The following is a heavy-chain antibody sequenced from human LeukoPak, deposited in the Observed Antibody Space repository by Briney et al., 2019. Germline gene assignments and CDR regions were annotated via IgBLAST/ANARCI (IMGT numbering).Heavy chain of an antibody. D-gene: IGHD3-10*01. CDR1: GFTVSSNY. CDR3: AKAVLLWFGELDY. CDR2: IYSGGST. Sequence: PGGSLRLSCAASGFTVSSNYMSWVRQAPGKGLEWVSVIYSGGSTYYADSVKGRFTISRDNSKNTLYLQMNSLRAEDTAVYYCAKAVLLWFGELDYWGQGTLVTVSS. V-gene: IGHV3-53*01. J-gene: IGHJ4*02.